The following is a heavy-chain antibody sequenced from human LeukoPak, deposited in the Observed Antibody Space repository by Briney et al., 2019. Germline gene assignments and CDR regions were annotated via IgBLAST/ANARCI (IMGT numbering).Heavy chain of an antibody. CDR3: ARGRRSLTLYSSSFPQSFRFDP. CDR2: ITLSGIT. CDR1: GGSFSGYY. D-gene: IGHD6-6*01. Sequence: KTSETLSLTCAVYGGSFSGYYWSWIRQPPGKGLEWIGEITLSGITNYNPSLKSRVTISVHTSKNQFSLKLSSVTAADTAVYYCARGRRSLTLYSSSFPQSFRFDPWGQETLVTVSS. J-gene: IGHJ5*02. V-gene: IGHV4-34*01.